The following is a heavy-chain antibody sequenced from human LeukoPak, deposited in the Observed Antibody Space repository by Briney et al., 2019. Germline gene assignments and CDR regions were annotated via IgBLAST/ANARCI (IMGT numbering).Heavy chain of an antibody. D-gene: IGHD6-13*01. CDR3: AREGEQPPYAFDI. V-gene: IGHV4-39*02. CDR1: GGSISSSSYY. CDR2: IYYSGST. J-gene: IGHJ3*02. Sequence: SETLSLTCTVSGGSISSSSYYWGWIRQPPGKGLEWIGSIYYSGSTYYNPSLKSRVTISVDTSKNQFSLKLSSVTAADTAVYYCAREGEQPPYAFDIWGQGTMVTVSS.